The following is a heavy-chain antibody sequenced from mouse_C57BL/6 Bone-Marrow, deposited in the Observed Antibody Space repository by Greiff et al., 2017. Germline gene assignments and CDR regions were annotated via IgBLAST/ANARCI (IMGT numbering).Heavy chain of an antibody. CDR1: GYSITSGYY. D-gene: IGHD1-1*01. CDR2: ISYDGSN. V-gene: IGHV3-6*01. J-gene: IGHJ1*03. CDR3: ARSYYYGSSSYWYFDV. Sequence: VQLKASGPGLVKPSQSLSLTCSVTGYSITSGYYWNWIRQFPGNKLEWMGYISYDGSNNYNPSLKNRISITRDTSKNQFFLKLNSVTTEDTATYYCARSYYYGSSSYWYFDVWGTGTTVTVSS.